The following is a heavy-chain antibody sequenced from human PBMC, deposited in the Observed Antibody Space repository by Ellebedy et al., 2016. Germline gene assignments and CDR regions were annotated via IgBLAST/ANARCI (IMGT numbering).Heavy chain of an antibody. D-gene: IGHD3-10*01. Sequence: GESLKISCAASGFTFSTYSMNWVRQAPGKGLEWVSYISSSGSTIYYADSVKGRFTVSRDNAKNSLYLQMSSLRAEDTAVYYCARDLRGGDYWGQGTLVTVSS. CDR2: ISSSGSTI. J-gene: IGHJ4*02. V-gene: IGHV3-48*04. CDR3: ARDLRGGDY. CDR1: GFTFSTYS.